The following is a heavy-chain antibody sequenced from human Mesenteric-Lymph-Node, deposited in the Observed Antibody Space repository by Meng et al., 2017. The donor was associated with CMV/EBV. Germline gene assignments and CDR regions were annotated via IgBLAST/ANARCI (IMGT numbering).Heavy chain of an antibody. V-gene: IGHV1-8*01. CDR1: GYTFTSYD. CDR2: MNPNSGNT. J-gene: IGHJ6*02. CDR3: ARGYVVVVPAAINYYYGMDV. Sequence: ASVKVSCKASGYTFTSYDINWVRQATGQGLEWMGWMNPNSGNTGYAQKLQGRVTMTRNTSISTAYMELSSVTAADTAVYYCARGYVVVVPAAINYYYGMDVWGQGTTVTVSS. D-gene: IGHD2-2*01.